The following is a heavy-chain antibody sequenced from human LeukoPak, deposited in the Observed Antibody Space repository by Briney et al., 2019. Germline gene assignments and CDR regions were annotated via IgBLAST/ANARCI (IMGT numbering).Heavy chain of an antibody. Sequence: GGSLRLSCAASGSTFDDYTMHWVRQAPGKGLEWVSLITWDGTDTSYADSVRGRFTISRDNSKNTLYLQMNSLRAEDTAVYYCAKRGGGFDPWGQGTLVTVSS. CDR2: ITWDGTDT. J-gene: IGHJ5*02. CDR1: GSTFDDYT. D-gene: IGHD2-15*01. V-gene: IGHV3-43*01. CDR3: AKRGGGFDP.